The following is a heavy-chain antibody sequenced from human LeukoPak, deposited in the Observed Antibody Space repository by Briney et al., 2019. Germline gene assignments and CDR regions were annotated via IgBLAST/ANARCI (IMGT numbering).Heavy chain of an antibody. Sequence: SVKVSCKTSGGTFSSSAITWVRQAPGQGLEWMGRIIPVLNITSCAQKFQGRVTITADTSTSTVYMELSSLRSEETAVYYCARDQGLTAPPPYGLDVWGQGTTVIVSS. D-gene: IGHD4/OR15-4a*01. J-gene: IGHJ6*02. V-gene: IGHV1-69*04. CDR2: IIPVLNIT. CDR1: GGTFSSSA. CDR3: ARDQGLTAPPPYGLDV.